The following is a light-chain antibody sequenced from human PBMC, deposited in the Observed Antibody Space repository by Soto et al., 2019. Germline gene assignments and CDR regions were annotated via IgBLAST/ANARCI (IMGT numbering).Light chain of an antibody. CDR1: TSDVGGYNY. CDR2: DVS. CDR3: FSYRSGGTMV. Sequence: QPVLTQPASVSGSPGQSITISCTGTTSDVGGYNYVSWYQQNPGKAPKLMISDVSDRPSGISDRFSGSKSGNTASLTISGLQAEDEADYYCFSYRSGGTMVFGGGTQLTVL. J-gene: IGLJ2*01. V-gene: IGLV2-14*03.